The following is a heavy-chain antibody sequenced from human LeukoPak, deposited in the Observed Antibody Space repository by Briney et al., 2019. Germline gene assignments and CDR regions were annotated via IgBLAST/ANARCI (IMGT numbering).Heavy chain of an antibody. V-gene: IGHV3-23*01. CDR3: AKEFSSSWYYYFDY. J-gene: IGHJ4*02. CDR1: EFTFSSYA. D-gene: IGHD6-13*01. Sequence: PGGSLRLSCAASEFTFSSYAMSWVRQAPGKGLEWVSAISGSGGTTYYTDSVKGRFTISRDNSKNTLYLQMNSLRAEDTAVYYCAKEFSSSWYYYFDYWGQGTLVTVS. CDR2: ISGSGGTT.